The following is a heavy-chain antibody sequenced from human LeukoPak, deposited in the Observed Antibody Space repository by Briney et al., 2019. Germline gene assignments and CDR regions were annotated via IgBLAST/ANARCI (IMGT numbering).Heavy chain of an antibody. CDR3: ERAERSITVAMSRYYMDV. Sequence: ASVKVSCKASGYTFTGYYMHWVRQAPGQGLEWMGWINPNSGGTNYAQKFQGRVTMTRDTSISTAYMELSRLRSDDTAVYYCERAERSITVAMSRYYMDVWGKGTTVTVSS. CDR1: GYTFTGYY. V-gene: IGHV1-2*02. J-gene: IGHJ6*03. D-gene: IGHD6-19*01. CDR2: INPNSGGT.